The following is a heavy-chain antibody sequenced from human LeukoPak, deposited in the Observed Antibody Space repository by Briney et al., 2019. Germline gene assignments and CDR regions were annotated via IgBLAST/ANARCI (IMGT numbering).Heavy chain of an antibody. Sequence: PGRSLRLSCAASGFTLDDYAMHWVRQAPGKGLEWVSGISWNSGSIGYADSVKGRFTISRDNAKNSLYLQMNSLRAEDTALYYCAKGALYSSGWQEDPYWYFDLWGRGTLVTVSS. CDR2: ISWNSGSI. J-gene: IGHJ2*01. CDR3: AKGALYSSGWQEDPYWYFDL. CDR1: GFTLDDYA. D-gene: IGHD6-19*01. V-gene: IGHV3-9*01.